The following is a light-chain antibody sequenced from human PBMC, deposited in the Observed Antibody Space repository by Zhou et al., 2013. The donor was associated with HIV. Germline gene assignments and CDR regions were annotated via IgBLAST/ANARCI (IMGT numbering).Light chain of an antibody. Sequence: AIRLTQSPTSLAASTGDRVTITCRASQNVTTSLTWYQQKPGKTPDVLIYGASTLQSGVPSRFSASGSGTVFTLTVSCLQAEDFATYYCQQYSDYPRTFGQGTRVEIK. CDR3: QQYSDYPRT. J-gene: IGKJ1*01. V-gene: IGKV1-8*01. CDR1: QNVTTS. CDR2: GAS.